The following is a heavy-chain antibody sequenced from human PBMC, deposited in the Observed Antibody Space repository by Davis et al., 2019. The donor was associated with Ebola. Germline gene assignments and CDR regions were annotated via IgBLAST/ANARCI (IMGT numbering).Heavy chain of an antibody. Sequence: PGGSLRLSCSVSGYFITSGYYWAWIRQPPGKGLQWLGSVFHSGIASYNESLSSRLSISIDASRNEFSLKMTSMTAADTAMYFCARGLVTGYNYWGRGLLITVSS. CDR3: ARGLVTGYNY. D-gene: IGHD3-9*01. CDR1: GYFITSGYY. V-gene: IGHV4-38-2*02. CDR2: VFHSGIA. J-gene: IGHJ4*02.